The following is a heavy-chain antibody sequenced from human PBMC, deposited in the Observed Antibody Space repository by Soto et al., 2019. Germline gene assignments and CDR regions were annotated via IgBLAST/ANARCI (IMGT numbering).Heavy chain of an antibody. V-gene: IGHV4-31*03. Sequence: SETLSLTCSVSGGSINSGAYYWIWIRNYPGKGREWIGYIHYTGRTYYNPSLESRATISVDTSKKHFSLKLSSVTAADTAVYYCARVSATGTRWFDPWGQGTLVTVSS. D-gene: IGHD6-13*01. CDR2: IHYTGRT. J-gene: IGHJ5*02. CDR1: GGSINSGAYY. CDR3: ARVSATGTRWFDP.